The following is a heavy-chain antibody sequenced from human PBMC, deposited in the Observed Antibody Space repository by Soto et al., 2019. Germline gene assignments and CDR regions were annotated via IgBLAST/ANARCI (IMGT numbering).Heavy chain of an antibody. Sequence: LRLSCAASGLTFSSYAMSWVRQAPGKGLEWVSAISGSGGSTYYADSVKGRFTISRDNSKNTLYLQMNSLRAEDTAVYYCAKGPYSGSYWFDPWGQGTLVTVSS. V-gene: IGHV3-23*01. J-gene: IGHJ5*02. CDR2: ISGSGGST. D-gene: IGHD1-26*01. CDR3: AKGPYSGSYWFDP. CDR1: GLTFSSYA.